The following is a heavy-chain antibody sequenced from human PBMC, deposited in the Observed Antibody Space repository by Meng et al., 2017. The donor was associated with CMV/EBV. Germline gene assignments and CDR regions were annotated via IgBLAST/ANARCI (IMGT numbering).Heavy chain of an antibody. D-gene: IGHD2-2*01. CDR3: ARIGGYCSSTSCVGMDV. Sequence: GESLKISCAASGFTFSSYAMHWVRHAPGKGLEWVAVISYDGSNKYYADSVKGRFTISRDNSKNTLYLQMNSLRAEDTAVYYCARIGGYCSSTSCVGMDVWGQGTTVTVSS. V-gene: IGHV3-30-3*01. J-gene: IGHJ6*02. CDR1: GFTFSSYA. CDR2: ISYDGSNK.